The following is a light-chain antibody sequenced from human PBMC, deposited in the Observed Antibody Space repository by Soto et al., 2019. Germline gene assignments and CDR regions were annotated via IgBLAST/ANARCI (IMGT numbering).Light chain of an antibody. CDR1: QNVASSY. Sequence: PRERATLSCRASQNVASSYLAWYQQKPGQAPRLLIYGSSIRGAGIPDRFSGSGSGTDFTLTISRLDPEDFAVYFCQQYGSSHRTFGQGTKVDIK. CDR2: GSS. CDR3: QQYGSSHRT. J-gene: IGKJ1*01. V-gene: IGKV3-20*01.